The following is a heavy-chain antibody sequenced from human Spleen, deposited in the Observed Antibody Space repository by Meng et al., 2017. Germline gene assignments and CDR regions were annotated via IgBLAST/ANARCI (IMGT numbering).Heavy chain of an antibody. CDR1: GFTFDDYA. D-gene: IGHD4-17*01. J-gene: IGHJ6*02. V-gene: IGHV3-43D*03. Sequence: GESLKISCAASGFTFDDYAMYWVRQAPGKGLEWVSLISWDGGSTYYADSVKGRFTISRDNAKNSLYLQMNSLRAEDTALYYCAKEGGDYYYYYGMDVWGQGTTVTVSS. CDR2: ISWDGGST. CDR3: AKEGGDYYYYYGMDV.